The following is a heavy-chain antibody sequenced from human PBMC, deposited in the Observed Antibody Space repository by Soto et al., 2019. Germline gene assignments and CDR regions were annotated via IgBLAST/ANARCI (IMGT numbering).Heavy chain of an antibody. D-gene: IGHD2-15*01. CDR1: GFSFTTYA. Sequence: QVQLVESGGGVVQPGRSLRLSCAASGFSFTTYAMHWARQAPGKGLEWVAAISSDGNNKYYADSVKGRFTISRDNSENILSLQMNSLRAEDTAVYHCASGTSGSRYSAAVYWGQGTLATVSS. CDR3: ASGTSGSRYSAAVY. CDR2: ISSDGNNK. V-gene: IGHV3-30-3*01. J-gene: IGHJ4*02.